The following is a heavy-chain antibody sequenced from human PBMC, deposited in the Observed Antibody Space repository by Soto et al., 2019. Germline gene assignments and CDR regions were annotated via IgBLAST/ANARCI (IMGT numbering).Heavy chain of an antibody. V-gene: IGHV3-48*02. J-gene: IGHJ6*02. CDR1: GFTFSSYS. D-gene: IGHD6-19*01. CDR3: ARSEQWLSYYYYGMDV. CDR2: ISSSSSTI. Sequence: EVQLVESGGGLVQPGGSLRLSFAASGFTFSSYSMNWVRQAPGKGLEWVSYISSSSSTIYYADSVKGRFTISRDNAKNSLYLQMNSLRDEDTAVYYCARSEQWLSYYYYGMDVWGQGTTVTVSS.